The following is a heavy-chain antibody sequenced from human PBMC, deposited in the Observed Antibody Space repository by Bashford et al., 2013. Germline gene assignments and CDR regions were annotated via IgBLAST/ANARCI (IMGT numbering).Heavy chain of an antibody. V-gene: IGHV3-72*01. D-gene: IGHD1-1*01. Sequence: VRQAPGKGLEWVGRIGNKAYSSTTEYAASVKGRFIVSRDDSRNSLYLQMNSLKTEDTAVYYCANIGAAGPTGTTLRVGGFDYWGQGTPGHRLL. CDR3: ANIGAAGPTGTTLRVGGFDY. CDR2: IGNKAYSSTT. J-gene: IGHJ4*02.